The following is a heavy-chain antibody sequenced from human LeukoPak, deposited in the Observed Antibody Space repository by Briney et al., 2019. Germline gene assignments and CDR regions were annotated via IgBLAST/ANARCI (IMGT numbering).Heavy chain of an antibody. V-gene: IGHV1-2*02. J-gene: IGHJ4*02. CDR3: ARYPNWGSYYDRDGALDY. CDR1: GYTFTGYY. CDR2: INPNSGGT. Sequence: EASVKVSCKASGYTFTGYYMHWVRQAPGQGLEWMGWINPNSGGTSFAQKFQGRVTMTRDTSIRTAYLELSGLRSDDTAVYFCARYPNWGSYYDRDGALDYWGPGTPVTVSS. D-gene: IGHD3-22*01.